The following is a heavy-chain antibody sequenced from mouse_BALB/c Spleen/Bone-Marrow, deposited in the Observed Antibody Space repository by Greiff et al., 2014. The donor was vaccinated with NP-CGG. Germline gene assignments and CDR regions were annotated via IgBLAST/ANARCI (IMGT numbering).Heavy chain of an antibody. CDR3: ARVLGRAY. CDR2: INPGSGGT. V-gene: IGHV1-54*01. Sequence: QVQLQQSGAEVVRPGTSVKVSCKASGYAFTNYLVEWVKQRPGQGLEWIGLINPGSGGTNYNEKFKGKATLTANKSSSTAYMQPSSVTSDDSAVYCCARVLGRAYWGQGTLVTVSA. D-gene: IGHD4-1*01. CDR1: GYAFTNYL. J-gene: IGHJ3*01.